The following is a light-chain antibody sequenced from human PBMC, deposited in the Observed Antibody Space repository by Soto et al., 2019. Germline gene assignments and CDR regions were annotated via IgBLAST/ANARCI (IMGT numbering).Light chain of an antibody. V-gene: IGKV1-39*01. CDR1: QAITSR. CDR3: QQSYRTPIT. CDR2: AAS. Sequence: DIQMTQSPSSLSASVGDRVTITCRASQAITSRLAWAQQKPGKAPKLLIYAASSLQSGVPSSFSGNGSGTDFTPTISSLQPEHVATNFCQQSYRTPITSGQGTRLEVK. J-gene: IGKJ5*01.